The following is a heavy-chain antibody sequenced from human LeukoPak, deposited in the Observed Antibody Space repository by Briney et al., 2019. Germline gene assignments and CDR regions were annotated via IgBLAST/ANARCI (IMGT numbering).Heavy chain of an antibody. J-gene: IGHJ4*02. Sequence: SETLSLTCTVSGASVSSVFYYWSWVRQPQGRGLEWIGYIDYRRSTNYNPSLKSRVTILVDTSKNQFSLRLSSVTAADTAVYYCARNYYDSTGYLPGLFDYWGQGTLVTVSS. CDR3: ARNYYDSTGYLPGLFDY. V-gene: IGHV4-61*01. D-gene: IGHD3-22*01. CDR1: GASVSSVFYY. CDR2: IDYRRST.